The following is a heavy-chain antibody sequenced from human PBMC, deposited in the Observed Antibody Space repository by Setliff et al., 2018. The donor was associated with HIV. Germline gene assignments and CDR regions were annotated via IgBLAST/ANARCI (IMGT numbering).Heavy chain of an antibody. V-gene: IGHV4-61*01. D-gene: IGHD5-18*01. Sequence: SETLSLTCPVSGGSISSSHDFWNWIRQPPGKGLEWIGYIYYSGSTNYNPSLKSRVTISVDTSKNQFSLRLSSVTAADTAVYYCARVPRQLLKGAAAYFDYWGQGILVTVSS. CDR1: GGSISSSHDF. J-gene: IGHJ4*02. CDR2: IYYSGST. CDR3: ARVPRQLLKGAAAYFDY.